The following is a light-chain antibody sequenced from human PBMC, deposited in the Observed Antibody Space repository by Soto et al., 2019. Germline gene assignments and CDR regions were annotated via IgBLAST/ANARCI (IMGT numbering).Light chain of an antibody. Sequence: EIVLTQSPATLSVSPGGGATLSCRASQSVGGTFLAWYQQKGGQAPRLLIHGASNRATGIPDRFSGSGSGTDFTLTISRLEPEDFAVYYCQQYGGSPRTFGQGTKVDIK. J-gene: IGKJ1*01. CDR2: GAS. CDR1: QSVGGTF. CDR3: QQYGGSPRT. V-gene: IGKV3-20*01.